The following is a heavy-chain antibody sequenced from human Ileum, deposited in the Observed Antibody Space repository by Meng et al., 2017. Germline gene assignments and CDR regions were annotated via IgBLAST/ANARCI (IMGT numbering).Heavy chain of an antibody. J-gene: IGHJ6*02. Sequence: SVKVSCKASGGTFSSYAISWVRQAPGQGLEWMGGIIPIFGTANYAQKFQGRVTITADESTSTAYMELSSLRSEDTAVYYCARDESDYYDSSGRTRSDYYYYGMDVWGQGTTVTVSS. V-gene: IGHV1-69*13. CDR1: GGTFSSYA. D-gene: IGHD3-22*01. CDR3: ARDESDYYDSSGRTRSDYYYYGMDV. CDR2: IIPIFGTA.